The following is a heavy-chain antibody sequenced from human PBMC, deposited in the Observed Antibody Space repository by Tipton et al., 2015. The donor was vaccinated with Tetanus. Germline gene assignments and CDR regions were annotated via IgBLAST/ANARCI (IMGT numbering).Heavy chain of an antibody. CDR2: ISYKGST. D-gene: IGHD3-10*01. Sequence: WVRQAPGEGLEWIGSISYKGSTYYNPSLKSRVTMSVDTSKNQFSLRLRSVTAADTAVFYCAGLYYYDSASYPLYWGQGTLVTVSS. CDR3: AGLYYYDSASYPLY. V-gene: IGHV4-39*01. J-gene: IGHJ4*02.